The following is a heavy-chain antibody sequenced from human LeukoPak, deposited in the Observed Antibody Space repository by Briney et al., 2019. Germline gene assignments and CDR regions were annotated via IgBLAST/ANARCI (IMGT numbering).Heavy chain of an antibody. Sequence: GGSLRLSCAASGFTFSSYSMNWVRQAPGKGLEWVSSISSSSNYIYYADSVKGRFTISRDNAKNSLYLQMNSLRAEDTAVYYCARGACRSTSCYIAYWGQGTLVTVSS. CDR2: ISSSSNYI. CDR3: ARGACRSTSCYIAY. J-gene: IGHJ4*02. D-gene: IGHD2-2*02. V-gene: IGHV3-21*01. CDR1: GFTFSSYS.